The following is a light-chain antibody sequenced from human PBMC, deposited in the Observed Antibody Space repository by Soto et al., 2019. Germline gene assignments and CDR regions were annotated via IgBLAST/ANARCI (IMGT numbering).Light chain of an antibody. J-gene: IGLJ1*01. CDR2: DVS. CDR3: SSYTSSNTLYV. V-gene: IGLV2-14*01. CDR1: TSDVGDYNL. Sequence: QSVLTQPASVSGSPGQSIAISCTGTTSDVGDYNLVSWYQRHPGKAPKLMIYDVSNRPSGISDRFSASKSGNTASLTISGLQAEDEADYYCSSYTSSNTLYVFGTGTKVTVL.